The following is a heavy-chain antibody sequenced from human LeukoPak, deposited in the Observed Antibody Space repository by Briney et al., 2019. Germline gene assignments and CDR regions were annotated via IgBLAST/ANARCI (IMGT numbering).Heavy chain of an antibody. D-gene: IGHD3-9*01. Sequence: GGSLRLSCAASGFTFSSYAMSWVRQAPGKGLEWVSAISGSGGSTFYADSVKGRFTISRDNARNSLFLQMNSLRAEDTAVYYCARGGRSTYFDWSPDYWGQGTLVTVSS. CDR2: ISGSGGST. J-gene: IGHJ4*02. CDR3: ARGGRSTYFDWSPDY. CDR1: GFTFSSYA. V-gene: IGHV3-23*01.